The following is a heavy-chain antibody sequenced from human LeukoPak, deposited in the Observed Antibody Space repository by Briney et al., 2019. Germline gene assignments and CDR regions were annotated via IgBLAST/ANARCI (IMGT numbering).Heavy chain of an antibody. CDR3: ARLNWDDGEVSGFDQ. V-gene: IGHV3-7*01. Sequence: PSETLSLTCSVSGGSIRSAGICWSWVRQAPGKGLEWVANIKQDATEIYYADSVKGRLTISRDNARKSLFLQMNILRVEDTALYYCARLNWDDGEVSGFDQWGQGILVTVSS. D-gene: IGHD1-26*01. CDR2: IKQDATEI. CDR1: GGSIRSAG. J-gene: IGHJ5*02.